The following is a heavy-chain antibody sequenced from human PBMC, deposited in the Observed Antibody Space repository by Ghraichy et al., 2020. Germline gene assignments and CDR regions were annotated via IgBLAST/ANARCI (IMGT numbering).Heavy chain of an antibody. D-gene: IGHD1-26*01. V-gene: IGHV4-39*07. J-gene: IGHJ4*01. CDR3: MRDTPYRTADY. Sequence: WIGSIYYSGTTYYNPSLRGRVTISIDTSKNQFSLKLSSVTAADTAVDYCMRDTPYRTADYWG. CDR2: IYYSGTT.